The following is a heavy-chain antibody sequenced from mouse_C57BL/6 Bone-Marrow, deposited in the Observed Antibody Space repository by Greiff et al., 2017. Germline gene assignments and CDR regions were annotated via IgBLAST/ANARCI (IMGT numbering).Heavy chain of an antibody. Sequence: QVQLKQSGAELARPGASVKLSCKASGYTFTSYGISWVKQRTGQGLEWIGEISPRSGNTYYNEKFKGKATLTADKSSSPAYMELRSLTSEDSAVYFCARKVVWYPDYWGQGTTLTVSS. CDR1: GYTFTSYG. CDR3: ARKVVWYPDY. V-gene: IGHV1-81*01. CDR2: ISPRSGNT. J-gene: IGHJ2*01. D-gene: IGHD2-10*02.